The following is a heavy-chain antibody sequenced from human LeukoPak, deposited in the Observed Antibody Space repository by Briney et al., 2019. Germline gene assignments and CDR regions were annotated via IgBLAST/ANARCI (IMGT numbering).Heavy chain of an antibody. D-gene: IGHD6-13*01. CDR1: GYTFTSYG. CDR3: ARDYSSSPGGFDY. V-gene: IGHV1-46*01. J-gene: IGHJ4*02. CDR2: INPSGGST. Sequence: ASVKVSCKASGYTFTSYGISSVRQAPGQGLEWMGIINPSGGSTSYAQKFQGRVTMTRDTSTSTVYMELSSLRSEDTAVYYCARDYSSSPGGFDYWGQGTLVTVSS.